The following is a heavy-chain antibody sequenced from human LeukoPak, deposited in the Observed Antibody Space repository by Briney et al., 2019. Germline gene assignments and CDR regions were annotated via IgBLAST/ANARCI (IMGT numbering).Heavy chain of an antibody. J-gene: IGHJ6*03. CDR2: EPHDGNSP. CDR3: AKNGDRGAYCTGGTCYPYFYYYMDV. CDR1: GWRFSSHH. Sequence: GASLRLSWAVSGWRFSSHHMYWVRQAPNKTLQWVTVEPHDGNSPLCAASLDGRFTISRDSSKDTLSLNMDSLRAEDTATYYCAKNGDRGAYCTGGTCYPYFYYYMDVSGKGTTVTI. V-gene: IGHV3-30*18. D-gene: IGHD2-15*01.